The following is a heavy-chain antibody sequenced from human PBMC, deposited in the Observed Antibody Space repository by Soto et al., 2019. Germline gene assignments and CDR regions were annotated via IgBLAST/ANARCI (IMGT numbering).Heavy chain of an antibody. Sequence: GESLKISCKGSGYSFTSYWIGWVRQMPGKGLEWMGIIYPGDSDTRYSPSFQGQVTISADKSISTAYLQWSSLKASDTAMYYCARSSFFGDPTYYSYGMDVWGQGTQVTVSS. D-gene: IGHD3-10*01. CDR3: ARSSFFGDPTYYSYGMDV. CDR2: IYPGDSDT. J-gene: IGHJ6*02. CDR1: GYSFTSYW. V-gene: IGHV5-51*01.